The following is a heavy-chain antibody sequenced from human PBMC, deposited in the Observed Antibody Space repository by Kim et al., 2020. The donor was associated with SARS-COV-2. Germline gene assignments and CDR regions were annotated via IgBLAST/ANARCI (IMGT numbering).Heavy chain of an antibody. J-gene: IGHJ3*02. CDR3: ARRMGCSSTSCYDAFDI. V-gene: IGHV1-46*01. D-gene: IGHD2-2*01. Sequence: QKFQGRVTMTRDTSTSTVYMELSSLRSEDTAVYYCARRMGCSSTSCYDAFDIWGQGTMVTVSS.